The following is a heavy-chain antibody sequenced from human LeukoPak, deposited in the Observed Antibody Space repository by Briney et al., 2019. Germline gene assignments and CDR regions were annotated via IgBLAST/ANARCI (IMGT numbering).Heavy chain of an antibody. J-gene: IGHJ6*02. CDR1: GGSISSSNW. CDR3: ARVGVVVPALYGMDV. D-gene: IGHD2-2*01. V-gene: IGHV4-4*02. Sequence: RPSQTLSLTCAVSGGSISSSNWWSWVRQPPGKGLEWIGEIYHSGSTNYNPSLKSRVTISVDKSKNQFSLKLSSVTAADTAVYYCARVGVVVPALYGMDVWGQGTTVTVSS. CDR2: IYHSGST.